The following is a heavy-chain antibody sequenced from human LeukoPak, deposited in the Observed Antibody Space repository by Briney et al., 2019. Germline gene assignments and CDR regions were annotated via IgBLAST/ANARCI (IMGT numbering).Heavy chain of an antibody. CDR1: GFTFSSYS. CDR3: ARNANYYDSSGDFDY. J-gene: IGHJ4*02. CDR2: ISSSSTI. Sequence: GGSLRLSCAASGFTFSSYSMNWVRQAPGKGLEWVSYISSSSTIYYADSVKGRFTISRDNAKNSLYLQMNSLRAEDTAVYYCARNANYYDSSGDFDYWGQGTPVTVSS. V-gene: IGHV3-48*01. D-gene: IGHD3-22*01.